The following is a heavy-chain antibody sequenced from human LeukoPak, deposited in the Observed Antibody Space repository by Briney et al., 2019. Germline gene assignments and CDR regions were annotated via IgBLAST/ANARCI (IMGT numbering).Heavy chain of an antibody. CDR3: ARDYGGILRLGETNWFDP. Sequence: GGSLRLSCAASGFTFSSYAMHWVRQAPGKGMEWVAVISYDRSNKYYADSVKGRFTISRDNSKNTLYLQMNSLRAEDTAVYYCARDYGGILRLGETNWFDPWGQGTLVTVSS. D-gene: IGHD3-16*01. CDR2: ISYDRSNK. V-gene: IGHV3-30-3*01. J-gene: IGHJ5*02. CDR1: GFTFSSYA.